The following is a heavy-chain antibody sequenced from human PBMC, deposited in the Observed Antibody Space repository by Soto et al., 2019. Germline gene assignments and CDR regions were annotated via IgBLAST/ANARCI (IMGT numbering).Heavy chain of an antibody. J-gene: IGHJ2*01. CDR2: IYYSGST. D-gene: IGHD3-3*01. Sequence: SEXLSLTCTVSCGSISSSSYYWCWIRQPPGKGLEWSGSIYYSGSTSYNPSLKSRVTISVDTSNNQFSLKLSSVPAADTAVYYCARHAAGYYDFWSGLYWYSDLWGRGTLVTVSS. CDR3: ARHAAGYYDFWSGLYWYSDL. CDR1: CGSISSSSYY. V-gene: IGHV4-39*01.